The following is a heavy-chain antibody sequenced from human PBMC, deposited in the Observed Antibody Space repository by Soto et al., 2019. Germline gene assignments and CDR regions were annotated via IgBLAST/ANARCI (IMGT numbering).Heavy chain of an antibody. V-gene: IGHV1-2*04. CDR2: INPQSGGT. Sequence: ASGKVSCKASGYSFTDYPIHWVRQAPGQGLEWLGRINPQSGGTSTAQKFQGWVTMTTDTSISTASMELTRLTSDDTAIYYCARGDSTDCSNGVCSFFYNHDMDVWGQGTTVTVSS. CDR3: ARGDSTDCSNGVCSFFYNHDMDV. D-gene: IGHD2-8*01. CDR1: GYSFTDYP. J-gene: IGHJ6*02.